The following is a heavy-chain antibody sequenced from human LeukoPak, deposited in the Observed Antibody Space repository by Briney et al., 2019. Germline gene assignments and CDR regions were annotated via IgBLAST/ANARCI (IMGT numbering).Heavy chain of an antibody. J-gene: IGHJ4*02. V-gene: IGHV4-34*01. CDR2: INHSGST. CDR1: GGSFSGCY. D-gene: IGHD1-26*01. Sequence: PSETLSLTCAVYGGSFSGCYWSWIRQPPGKGLEWIGEINHSGSTNYNPSLKSRVTISVDTSKNQFSLKLSSVTAADTAVYYCARGRRQYSGSFLIDYWGQGTLVTVSS. CDR3: ARGRRQYSGSFLIDY.